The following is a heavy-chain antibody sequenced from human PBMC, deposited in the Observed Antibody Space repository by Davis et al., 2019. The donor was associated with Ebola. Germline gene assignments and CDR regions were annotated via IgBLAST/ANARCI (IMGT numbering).Heavy chain of an antibody. Sequence: GGSLRLSCAASGFTFSSYSMNWVRQAPGKGLEWVSSISSSSSYIYYADSVKGRFTISRDNAKNSLYLQMNSLRAEDMAVYYCARSTATYYYDSSGYRASYYFDYWGQGTLVTVSS. CDR3: ARSTATYYYDSSGYRASYYFDY. CDR1: GFTFSSYS. J-gene: IGHJ4*02. D-gene: IGHD3-22*01. V-gene: IGHV3-21*01. CDR2: ISSSSSYI.